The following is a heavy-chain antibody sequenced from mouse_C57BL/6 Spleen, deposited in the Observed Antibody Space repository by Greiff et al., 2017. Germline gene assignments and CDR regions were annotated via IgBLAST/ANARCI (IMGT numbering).Heavy chain of an antibody. Sequence: VQLQQSGAELVRPGTSVKMSCKASGYTFTNYWIGWAKQRPGHGLEWIGDIYPGGGYTNYNEKFKGKATLTADKSSSTAYMQFSSLTSEDSAIYYCARSGPLWYFDVWGTGTTVTVSS. V-gene: IGHV1-63*01. CDR3: ARSGPLWYFDV. CDR2: IYPGGGYT. J-gene: IGHJ1*03. D-gene: IGHD6-1*01. CDR1: GYTFTNYW.